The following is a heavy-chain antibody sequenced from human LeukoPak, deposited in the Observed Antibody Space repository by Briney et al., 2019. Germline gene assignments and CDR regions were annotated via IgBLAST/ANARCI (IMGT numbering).Heavy chain of an antibody. CDR2: ISSSSSYI. Sequence: GSLRLSCAASGFTFSSYSMNWVRQAPGKGLEWVSSISSSSSYIYYADSVKGRFTISRDNAKNSLYLQMNSLRAEDTVVYYCARERDLKGVPAAYFDYWGQGTLVTVSS. D-gene: IGHD2-2*01. CDR3: ARERDLKGVPAAYFDY. V-gene: IGHV3-21*01. J-gene: IGHJ4*02. CDR1: GFTFSSYS.